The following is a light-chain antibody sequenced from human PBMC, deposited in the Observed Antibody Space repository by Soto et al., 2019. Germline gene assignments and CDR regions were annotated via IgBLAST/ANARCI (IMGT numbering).Light chain of an antibody. Sequence: EIVMTQSPATLSVSAVERSTLSCMASQSVSSNLAWYQQKPGQAPWLLIYGASTRATGIPARFSGSGSGTEFTLTISSLQSEDFAVYYCQQYNNWPLTFGGGTKVDI. CDR2: GAS. CDR1: QSVSSN. CDR3: QQYNNWPLT. V-gene: IGKV3-15*01. J-gene: IGKJ4*01.